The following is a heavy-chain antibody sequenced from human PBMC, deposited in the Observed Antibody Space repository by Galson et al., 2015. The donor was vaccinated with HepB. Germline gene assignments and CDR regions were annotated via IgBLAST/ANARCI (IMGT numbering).Heavy chain of an antibody. CDR1: GFSLNSRGVG. CDR3: AHMDLGLTSFAY. Sequence: PALVKPTQTLTLTCTFSGFSLNSRGVGVGWIRQPPGKALEWLALIFWDDDQRYTSLLKSRLSVTKDTSKNQVVLKLTSVDPVDTATYYCAHMDLGLTSFAYWGQGTPVTVSS. D-gene: IGHD3/OR15-3a*01. CDR2: IFWDDDQ. V-gene: IGHV2-5*02. J-gene: IGHJ4*02.